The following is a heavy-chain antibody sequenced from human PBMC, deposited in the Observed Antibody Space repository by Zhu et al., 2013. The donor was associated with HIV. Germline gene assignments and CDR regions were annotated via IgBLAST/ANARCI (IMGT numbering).Heavy chain of an antibody. D-gene: IGHD2-15*01. V-gene: IGHV1-2*02. CDR3: ARVPGGGSSSAFDI. J-gene: IGHJ3*02. CDR2: INPNNGAA. Sequence: QVQLAQSGPEVKNPGASVKVSCKASGYTFTDYYLHWVRQAPGQGPEWMGWINPNNGAANYAQKFQGRVTMTRDTSISTAYMELKRLNSDDTAFYYCARVPGGGSSSAFDIWGQGTMVTVSS. CDR1: GYTFTDYY.